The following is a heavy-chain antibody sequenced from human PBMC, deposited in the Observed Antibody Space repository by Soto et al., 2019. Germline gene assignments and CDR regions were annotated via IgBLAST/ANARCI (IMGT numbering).Heavy chain of an antibody. CDR2: INEDGSEA. D-gene: IGHD3-16*01. J-gene: IGHJ6*02. CDR1: GFTFSTYW. V-gene: IGHV3-7*05. Sequence: EVQLEESGGGLAQPGGSLRLSCAASGFTFSTYWMNWVRQAPGKGLEWVANINEDGSEAYYVDSVKGRFTISRDNAKNSLYLDMNSLRGEDTAVYYCARDWGAPGRGSALGYYYHFGMDVWGQGTTVTAPS. CDR3: ARDWGAPGRGSALGYYYHFGMDV.